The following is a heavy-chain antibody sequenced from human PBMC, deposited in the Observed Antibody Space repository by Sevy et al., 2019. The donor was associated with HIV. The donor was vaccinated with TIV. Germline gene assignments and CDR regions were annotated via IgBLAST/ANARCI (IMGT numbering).Heavy chain of an antibody. D-gene: IGHD3-16*01. CDR1: GFTVSSNY. Sequence: GGSLRLSCAASGFTVSSNYMSWVRQAPGKGLEWVSVIYSGGSTYYADSVKGRFTISRDNSKNTLYLQMNSLRAEDTAMYYCARDWGSDYFDYWGQGTLVTVSS. J-gene: IGHJ4*02. CDR2: IYSGGST. CDR3: ARDWGSDYFDY. V-gene: IGHV3-53*01.